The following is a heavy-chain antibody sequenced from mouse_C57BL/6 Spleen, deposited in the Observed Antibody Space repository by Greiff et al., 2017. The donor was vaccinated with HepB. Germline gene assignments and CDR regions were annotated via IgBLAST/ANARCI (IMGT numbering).Heavy chain of an antibody. V-gene: IGHV1-55*01. CDR1: GYTFTSYW. Sequence: QVQLKQSGAELVKPGASVKMSCKASGYTFTSYWITWVKQRPGQGLEWIGDIYPGSGSTNYNEKFKSKATLTVDTSSSTAYMQLNSLTSEDSAVYYCARSVWAVSPYWGQGTLVTVSA. CDR3: ARSVWAVSPY. CDR2: IYPGSGST. D-gene: IGHD4-1*01. J-gene: IGHJ3*01.